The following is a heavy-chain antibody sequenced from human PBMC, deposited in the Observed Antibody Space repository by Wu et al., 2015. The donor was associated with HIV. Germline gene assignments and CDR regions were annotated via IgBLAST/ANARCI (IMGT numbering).Heavy chain of an antibody. J-gene: IGHJ6*03. CDR2: IDPNAGST. D-gene: IGHD3-3*01. CDR3: ARDSMTTIFGVAEPNYYMDV. V-gene: IGHV1-46*01. Sequence: QVQLVQSGAEVKKPGASVKVSCKASGYTFTTYYMHWARQAPGQGLEWMGIIDPNAGSTNYAQKLQGRVTMTTDTSTSTAYMELRSLRSDDTAVYYCARDSMTTIFGVAEPNYYMDVWGKGTTVTVSS. CDR1: GYTFTTYY.